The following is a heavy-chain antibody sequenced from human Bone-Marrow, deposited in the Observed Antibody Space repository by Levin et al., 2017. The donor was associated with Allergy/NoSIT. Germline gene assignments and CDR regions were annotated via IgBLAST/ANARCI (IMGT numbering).Heavy chain of an antibody. J-gene: IGHJ3*02. Sequence: SQTLSLTCTVSGGSLTYSYWNWIRQTPGKGLEWIGFIYYLGTTHFNSALKSRVTMSIDTSKSQFSLSLTSVTAADTAVYYCARLIGRGNDAFDIWGQGTVVTVSS. CDR1: GGSLTYSY. CDR2: IYYLGTT. CDR3: ARLIGRGNDAFDI. V-gene: IGHV4-59*01. D-gene: IGHD2-15*01.